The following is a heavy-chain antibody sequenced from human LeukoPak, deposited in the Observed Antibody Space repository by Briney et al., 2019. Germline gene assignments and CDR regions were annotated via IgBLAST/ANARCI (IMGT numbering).Heavy chain of an antibody. Sequence: SETLSLTCPVSGGSLSSSTYYWGWIRHPPGKGLEWIGSIHNSGSTYYNASLKSLITISVDTSRNQFSLKLSSVTAADTAMYYCARPRVGGSSWYYLYWGQGTLVTVSS. V-gene: IGHV4-39*01. CDR3: ARPRVGGSSWYYLY. CDR2: IHNSGST. D-gene: IGHD6-13*01. J-gene: IGHJ4*02. CDR1: GGSLSSSTYY.